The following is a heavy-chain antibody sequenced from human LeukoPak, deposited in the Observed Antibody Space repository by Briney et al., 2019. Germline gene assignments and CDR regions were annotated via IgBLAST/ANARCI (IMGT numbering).Heavy chain of an antibody. CDR3: TRNYNTQDFDY. CDR1: GFTFSVFA. V-gene: IGHV3-49*04. CDR2: IRSSPNGGAK. J-gene: IGHJ4*02. D-gene: IGHD3-22*01. Sequence: GGSLRLSCTTSGFTFSVFAINWVRQAPGKGLEWVGIIRSSPNGGAKKYGTSVTRRFTTSRDDSKNITYLQMNSLKTEDTAVYYCTRNYNTQDFDYWGQGTLVTVSS.